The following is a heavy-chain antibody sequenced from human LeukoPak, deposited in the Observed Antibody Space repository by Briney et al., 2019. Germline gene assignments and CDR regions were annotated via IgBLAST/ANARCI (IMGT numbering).Heavy chain of an antibody. V-gene: IGHV3-48*01. J-gene: IGHJ4*02. CDR3: ATQWGSSWLPFFDY. CDR2: VSGRTGVV. Sequence: PGGSLRLSCATSGFTFTDYGMNWVRQAPGKGLEWVSFVSGRTGVVHYADSVKGRFTISRDNAKNSLYLQMNSLRAEDTAVYYCATQWGSSWLPFFDYWGQGTLVTVSS. CDR1: GFTFTDYG. D-gene: IGHD6-13*01.